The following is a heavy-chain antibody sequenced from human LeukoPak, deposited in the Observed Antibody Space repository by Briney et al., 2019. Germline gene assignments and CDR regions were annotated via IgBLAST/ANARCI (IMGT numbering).Heavy chain of an antibody. CDR2: ISWNSGSI. CDR1: GFTFDDYA. CDR3: AKEAGGTTVTRNFDH. D-gene: IGHD4-17*01. J-gene: IGHJ4*02. V-gene: IGHV3-9*01. Sequence: GGSLRLSCAASGFTFDDYAMHWVRQAPGKGLEWVSGISWNSGSIGYADSVKGRFTISRDNAKNSLYPQMNSLRAEDTALYYCAKEAGGTTVTRNFDHWGQGTLVTVSS.